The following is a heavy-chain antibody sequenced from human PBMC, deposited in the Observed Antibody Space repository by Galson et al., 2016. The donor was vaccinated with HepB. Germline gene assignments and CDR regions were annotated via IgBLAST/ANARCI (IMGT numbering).Heavy chain of an antibody. CDR2: ISKDGSDK. J-gene: IGHJ4*02. D-gene: IGHD2-21*02. CDR1: GFTFSDYG. Sequence: SLRLSCAASGFTFSDYGMHWVRQAPGRGLEWVSVISKDGSDKQYADSVKGRFTVSRDNSKNTLFLQMTSLRVEDTAVYYCAKMDCGRDCPRDYWGQGTLVTVSS. CDR3: AKMDCGRDCPRDY. V-gene: IGHV3-30*18.